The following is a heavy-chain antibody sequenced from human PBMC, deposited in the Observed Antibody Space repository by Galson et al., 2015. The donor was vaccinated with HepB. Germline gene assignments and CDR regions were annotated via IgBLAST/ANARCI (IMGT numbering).Heavy chain of an antibody. V-gene: IGHV4-4*07. CDR3: ARDRDHASGNGWFDP. J-gene: IGHJ5*02. D-gene: IGHD3-10*01. Sequence: SETLSLTCTVSGGSIISYYWSWIRQPAGKGLEWIGRIYSSGSTDYTPSLRSRLTMSVDTSKNQFSLKLSSATAADTAVYYCARDRDHASGNGWFDPWGQGTLVTVSS. CDR2: IYSSGST. CDR1: GGSIISYY.